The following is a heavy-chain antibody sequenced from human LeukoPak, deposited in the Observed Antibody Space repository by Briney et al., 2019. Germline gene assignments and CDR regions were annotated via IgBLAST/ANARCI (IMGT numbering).Heavy chain of an antibody. CDR1: GFNFHVFG. V-gene: IGHV3-23*01. J-gene: IGHJ3*01. CDR3: VKDQRTLPAHSDSSGVPVLDAFDF. Sequence: PGGSLRLSCVASGFNFHVFGMSWVRQTPGKGLEWVSSIRQGGGTNYADSVKGRFIISRDDTNKAMHLLLSSMGGEDTTIYFCVKDQRTLPAHSDSSGVPVLDAFDFWGQGTAVTVSS. D-gene: IGHD3-22*01. CDR2: IRQGGGT.